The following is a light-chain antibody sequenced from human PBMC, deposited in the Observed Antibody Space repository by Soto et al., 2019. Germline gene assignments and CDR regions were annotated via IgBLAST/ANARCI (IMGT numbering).Light chain of an antibody. CDR3: QVWDSSSDHPVV. J-gene: IGLJ2*01. CDR2: YDS. V-gene: IGLV3-21*04. Sequence: SYELTQPPSVSVATGRTARITCGGNNIGSESVHWYQQKPGQGPVVVIYYDSDRPSGIPERFSGSNSGNTATLTISRVEAGDEADDYCQVWDSSSDHPVVFGGGTKLTV. CDR1: NIGSES.